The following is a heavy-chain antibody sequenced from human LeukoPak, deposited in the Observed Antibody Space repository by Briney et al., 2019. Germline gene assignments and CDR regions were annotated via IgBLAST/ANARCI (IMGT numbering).Heavy chain of an antibody. Sequence: PGGSLRLSCAASGFTFSDYYMSWIRQAPGKGLEWVSYISSSGSTIYYADSVKGRFTISRDNAKNSLYLQMNSLRAEDTGVYYCAKDDDFWSGYSDYWGQGTLVTVSS. J-gene: IGHJ4*02. CDR1: GFTFSDYY. CDR3: AKDDDFWSGYSDY. D-gene: IGHD3-3*01. CDR2: ISSSGSTI. V-gene: IGHV3-11*04.